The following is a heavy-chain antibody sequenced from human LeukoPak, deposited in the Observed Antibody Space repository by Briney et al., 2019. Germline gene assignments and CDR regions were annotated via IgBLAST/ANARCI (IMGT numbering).Heavy chain of an antibody. Sequence: GGSLRLSCAASAFTFSRYWMTWVRQAPGKGLEWVANIKEDGSEKYYVDSVKGRFSISRDNTKNSLYLQMNSMRAEDTAVYYCARGGYTSSWYISRDYWGQGTLVTVSS. CDR2: IKEDGSEK. D-gene: IGHD6-13*01. CDR1: AFTFSRYW. J-gene: IGHJ4*02. V-gene: IGHV3-7*01. CDR3: ARGGYTSSWYISRDY.